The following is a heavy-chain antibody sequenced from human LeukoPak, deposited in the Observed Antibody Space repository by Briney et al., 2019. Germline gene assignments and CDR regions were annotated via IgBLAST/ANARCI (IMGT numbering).Heavy chain of an antibody. V-gene: IGHV4-31*03. Sequence: QTLSLTCTVSGGSISSGGYYWSWIRQHPGKGLEWIGYIYYSGSTYYNPSLKSRVTISVDTSKNQFSLKLSSVTAAETAVYYCARDQWDSSGYPSVFDYWGQGTLVTVSS. CDR2: IYYSGST. CDR3: ARDQWDSSGYPSVFDY. D-gene: IGHD3-22*01. CDR1: GGSISSGGYY. J-gene: IGHJ4*02.